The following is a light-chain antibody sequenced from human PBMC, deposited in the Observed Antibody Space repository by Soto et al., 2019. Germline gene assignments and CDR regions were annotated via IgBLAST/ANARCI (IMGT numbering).Light chain of an antibody. CDR3: QQYDSSPHT. J-gene: IGKJ4*01. CDR2: GAS. Sequence: EIVLTQSPGTLSLSPGERATLSCRASQSVSRSYLAWYQQKPGQAPRLLIFGASSRATGIPDRFSGSESGTDFTLTISRLEPEDFAVYSCQQYDSSPHTFGGGTNVEIK. CDR1: QSVSRSY. V-gene: IGKV3-20*01.